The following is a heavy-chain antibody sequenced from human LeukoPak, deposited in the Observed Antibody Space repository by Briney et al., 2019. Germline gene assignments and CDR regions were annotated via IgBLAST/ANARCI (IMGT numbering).Heavy chain of an antibody. CDR1: GFTFSSYG. Sequence: GGSLRLSCAAYGFTFSSYGMSWVRQAPGKGLEWASAISDSGGSTYYADSVKGRFTISRDNSKNTLYLQMNSLRAEDTAVYYCAKDATAVPGTVYMDVWGKGTTVTISS. J-gene: IGHJ6*03. D-gene: IGHD6-13*01. CDR3: AKDATAVPGTVYMDV. CDR2: ISDSGGST. V-gene: IGHV3-23*01.